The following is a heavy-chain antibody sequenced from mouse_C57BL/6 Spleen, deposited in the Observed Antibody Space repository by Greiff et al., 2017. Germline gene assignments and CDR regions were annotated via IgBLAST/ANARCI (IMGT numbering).Heavy chain of an antibody. CDR3: ARDTTVVARGYYFEY. V-gene: IGHV1-64*01. J-gene: IGHJ2*01. CDR2: IHPNSGST. Sequence: VQLQQPGAELVKPGASVKLSCKASGYTFTSYWMHWVKQRPGQGLEWIGMIHPNSGSTNYNEKFKSKATLTVDKSSSTAYMQLSSLTSEDSAVYYCARDTTVVARGYYFEYWGQGTTLTVSS. CDR1: GYTFTSYW. D-gene: IGHD1-1*01.